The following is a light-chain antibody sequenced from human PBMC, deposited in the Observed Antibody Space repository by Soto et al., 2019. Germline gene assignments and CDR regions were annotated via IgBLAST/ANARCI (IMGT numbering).Light chain of an antibody. Sequence: EIVMTPSPATLSVSPGERATLSCRASQSVSSNLAWYQQKTGQAPRLLIYGASTRATGIPARFSGSGSGTEFTLTISSLQSEDFAVYYCQQYNNWPRTFGQGTKVDI. CDR1: QSVSSN. V-gene: IGKV3-15*01. J-gene: IGKJ1*01. CDR2: GAS. CDR3: QQYNNWPRT.